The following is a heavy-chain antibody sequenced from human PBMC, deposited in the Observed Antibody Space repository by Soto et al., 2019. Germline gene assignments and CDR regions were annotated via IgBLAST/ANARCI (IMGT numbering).Heavy chain of an antibody. CDR1: GGSISSGGYY. CDR3: ARVYGDYLDY. V-gene: IGHV4-31*03. J-gene: IGHJ4*02. CDR2: IYHSGST. D-gene: IGHD4-17*01. Sequence: SETLSLTCTVSGGSISSGGYYWNWIRQQPGKGLEWIGYIYHSGSTYYNPSLKSRVTISVDTSKNQFSLKLSSVTAADTAVYYCARVYGDYLDYWGQGTLVTVSS.